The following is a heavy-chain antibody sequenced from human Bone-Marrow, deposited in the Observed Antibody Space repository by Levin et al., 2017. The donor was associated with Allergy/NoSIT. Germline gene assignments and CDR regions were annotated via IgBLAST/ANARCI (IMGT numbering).Heavy chain of an antibody. Sequence: GESLKISCAASGFSFSSYWMHWVRQAPGKGLVWVSRINSDGSSTSYADSVKGRFTISRDNAKNTLYLQMNSLRAEDTAVYYCARDRGGDIVLMVYATWGQGTLVTVSS. CDR2: INSDGSST. CDR1: GFSFSSYW. CDR3: ARDRGGDIVLMVYAT. V-gene: IGHV3-74*01. D-gene: IGHD2-8*01. J-gene: IGHJ4*02.